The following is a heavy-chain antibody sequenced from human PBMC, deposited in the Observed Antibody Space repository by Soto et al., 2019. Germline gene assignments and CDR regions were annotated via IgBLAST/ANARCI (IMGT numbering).Heavy chain of an antibody. CDR2: ISGSGGST. Sequence: GGSLRLSCAASEFSFSNYAVSWVRQAPGKGLEWVSAISGSGGSTYYADSVKGRFTISRDNSKNTLYLQMNSLRAEDTAVYYCAKGPSTTVDYYFDYWGQRTLVTVSS. J-gene: IGHJ4*02. D-gene: IGHD4-4*01. V-gene: IGHV3-23*01. CDR3: AKGPSTTVDYYFDY. CDR1: EFSFSNYA.